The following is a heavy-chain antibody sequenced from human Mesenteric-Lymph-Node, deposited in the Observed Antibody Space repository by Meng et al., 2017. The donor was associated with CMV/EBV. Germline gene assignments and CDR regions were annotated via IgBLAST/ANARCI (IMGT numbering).Heavy chain of an antibody. Sequence: SGSTFTTYYVHWVRQAPGQGLEYMGIINPGGGSTNNAQKFQGRVTMTRDTSTSTVYMELNSLRSEDTAVYYCAREPVPAAVQGWFDPWGQGTLVTVSS. J-gene: IGHJ5*02. CDR1: GSTFTTYY. CDR2: INPGGGST. V-gene: IGHV1-46*01. CDR3: AREPVPAAVQGWFDP. D-gene: IGHD2-2*01.